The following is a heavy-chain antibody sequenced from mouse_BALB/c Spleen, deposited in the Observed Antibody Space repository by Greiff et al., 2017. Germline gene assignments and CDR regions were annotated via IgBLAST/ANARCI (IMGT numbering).Heavy chain of an antibody. CDR3: ARSTVVRDYAMDY. Sequence: VQLQESGPGLVAPSQSLSITCTVSGFSLTGYGVNWVRQPPGKGLAWLGMIWGDGSTDYNSALKSRLSISKDNSKSQVFLKMNSLQTDDTARYYCARSTVVRDYAMDYWGQGTSVTVSS. CDR1: GFSLTGYG. J-gene: IGHJ4*01. CDR2: IWGDGST. D-gene: IGHD1-1*01. V-gene: IGHV2-6-7*01.